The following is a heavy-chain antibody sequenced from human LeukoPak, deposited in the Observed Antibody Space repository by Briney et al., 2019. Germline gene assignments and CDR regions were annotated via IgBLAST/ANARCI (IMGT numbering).Heavy chain of an antibody. V-gene: IGHV3-23*01. Sequence: PGGSLRLSCAASGFTFSSYAMSWVRQAPGKGLEWVSAISGSGGSTYYADPVKGRFTISRDNSKNTLYLQMNSLRAEDTAVYYCAKSPTRLLYYFDYWGQGTLVTVSS. D-gene: IGHD2-15*01. CDR3: AKSPTRLLYYFDY. J-gene: IGHJ4*02. CDR1: GFTFSSYA. CDR2: ISGSGGST.